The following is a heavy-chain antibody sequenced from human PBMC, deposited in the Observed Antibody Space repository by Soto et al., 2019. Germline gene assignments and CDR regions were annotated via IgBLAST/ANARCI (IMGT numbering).Heavy chain of an antibody. CDR1: GFTFSSYA. J-gene: IGHJ5*02. V-gene: IGHV3-21*04. Sequence: PGGALRLPRAASGFTFSSYAISWGRQAPGKGLEWVSAISGSSSYIYYADSVKGRFTISRGNAKNSLYLQMNSLRAEDTAVYYCARDTYYYGSGSYGPWGQGTLVTVSS. CDR2: ISGSSSYI. CDR3: ARDTYYYGSGSYGP. D-gene: IGHD3-10*01.